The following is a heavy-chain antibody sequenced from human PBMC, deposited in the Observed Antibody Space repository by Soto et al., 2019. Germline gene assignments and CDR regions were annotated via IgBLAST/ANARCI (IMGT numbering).Heavy chain of an antibody. D-gene: IGHD6-13*01. CDR1: GGTFSSYA. CDR2: IIPIFGTA. CDR3: ARDITAAGTGIFDY. J-gene: IGHJ4*02. Sequence: QVQLVQSGAEVKKPGSSVKVSCKASGGTFSSYAISWVRQAPGQGLEWMGRIIPIFGTANYGQKFQGRVTIAADESTSTAYMEVGSLGSEGTGVYYCARDITAAGTGIFDYWGQGTLVAVSS. V-gene: IGHV1-69*18.